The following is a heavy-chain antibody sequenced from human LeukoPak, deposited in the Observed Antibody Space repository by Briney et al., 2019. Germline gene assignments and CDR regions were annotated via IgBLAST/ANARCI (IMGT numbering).Heavy chain of an antibody. CDR1: GGSISSYY. Sequence: SETLSLTCTVSGGSISSYYWSWIRQPPGKGLEWIGYIYYSGSTNYNPSLKSRVTISVDTSKNQFSLKLSSVTAADTAVYYCAREGDDTATDYWGQGTLVTVSS. D-gene: IGHD3-16*01. CDR2: IYYSGST. J-gene: IGHJ4*02. CDR3: AREGDDTATDY. V-gene: IGHV4-59*01.